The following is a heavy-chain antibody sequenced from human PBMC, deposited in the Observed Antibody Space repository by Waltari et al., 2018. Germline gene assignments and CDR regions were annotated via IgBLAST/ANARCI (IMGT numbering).Heavy chain of an antibody. V-gene: IGHV4-61*01. Sequence: QVQLQESGPGLVKPSETLSLTCTVSGGSVSSGSYYWSWIRQPPGKGLEWIGYIYYSGSTNYNPSLKSRVTISVDTSKNQFSLKLSSVTAADTAVYYCARGVFDSSGYYYNQNWFDPWGQGTLVTVSS. CDR2: IYYSGST. J-gene: IGHJ5*02. CDR1: GGSVSSGSYY. D-gene: IGHD3-22*01. CDR3: ARGVFDSSGYYYNQNWFDP.